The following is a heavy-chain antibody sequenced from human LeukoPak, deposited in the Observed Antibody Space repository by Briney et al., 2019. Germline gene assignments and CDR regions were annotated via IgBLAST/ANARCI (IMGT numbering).Heavy chain of an antibody. CDR2: INPSGGST. CDR3: ARDVAVAGADSYYYGMDV. CDR1: GYTFTSYY. V-gene: IGHV1-46*01. D-gene: IGHD6-19*01. Sequence: ASVKVSCKASGYTFTSYYMHWVRQAPGQGLEWMGIINPSGGSTSYAQKVQGRVTMTRDTSTSTVYMELSSLRSENRAVYYCARDVAVAGADSYYYGMDVWGQGTTVTVSS. J-gene: IGHJ6*02.